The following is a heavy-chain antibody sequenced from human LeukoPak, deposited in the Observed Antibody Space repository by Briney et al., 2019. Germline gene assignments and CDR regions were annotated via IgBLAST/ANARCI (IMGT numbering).Heavy chain of an antibody. J-gene: IGHJ6*03. CDR2: IYYSGST. V-gene: IGHV4-59*01. Sequence: WETLSLTCTVSGGSISSYYWSWIQQPPGKGLEWIGYIYYSGSTNSNPSLKSRVTMSVDTSKNQCSLKVSSVTAADTAVYYCARVPPGYYYYMDVWGKGTTVTVSS. CDR3: ARVPPGYYYYMDV. CDR1: GGSISSYY.